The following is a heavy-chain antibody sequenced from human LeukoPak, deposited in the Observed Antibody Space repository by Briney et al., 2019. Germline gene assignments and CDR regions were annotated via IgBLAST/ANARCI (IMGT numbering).Heavy chain of an antibody. CDR1: GYTFTSYY. CDR2: ISPSGGGT. J-gene: IGHJ4*02. D-gene: IGHD3-10*01. CDR3: ARGGRNYYGSGDDDY. Sequence: ASVKVSCKSSGYTFTSYYIHWVRQAPGQGLEWMGIISPSGGGTGYAQNFQGRVTMTSDTSTSTVYMDLSSLRSEDTAVYYCARGGRNYYGSGDDDYWGQGTLVTVSS. V-gene: IGHV1-46*01.